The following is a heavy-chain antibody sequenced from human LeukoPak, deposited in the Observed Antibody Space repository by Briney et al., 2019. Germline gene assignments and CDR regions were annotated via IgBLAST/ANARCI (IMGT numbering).Heavy chain of an antibody. D-gene: IGHD4-17*01. CDR1: GFTFSSYW. Sequence: GGSLRLSCAASGFTFSSYWMSWVRQAPGKGLEWVASIKRDGSETYYVDSVKGRFTISRDNAKNSLYLQMNSLRAEDTAVYYCARDLPLDYGDYEGAWFDPWGQGTLVTVSS. CDR3: ARDLPLDYGDYEGAWFDP. J-gene: IGHJ5*02. V-gene: IGHV3-7*01. CDR2: IKRDGSET.